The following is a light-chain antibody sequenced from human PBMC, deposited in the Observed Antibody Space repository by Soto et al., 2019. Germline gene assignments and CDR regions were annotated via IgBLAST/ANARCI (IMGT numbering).Light chain of an antibody. CDR1: QSVSSSY. V-gene: IGKV3-20*01. J-gene: IGKJ2*01. CDR2: GAS. Sequence: EIVLTQSPGTLSLSPGERATLSCRASQSVSSSYLAWYQQKPGQAPRLLIYGASSSATGIPDRFSGSGSGTDFTLTISRLEPEDFAVYYCQQYCSSPLYTFSQGTKLEIK. CDR3: QQYCSSPLYT.